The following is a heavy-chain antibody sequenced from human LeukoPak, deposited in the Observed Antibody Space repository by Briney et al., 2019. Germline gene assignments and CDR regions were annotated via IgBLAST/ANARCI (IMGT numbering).Heavy chain of an antibody. V-gene: IGHV1-2*02. CDR1: GYTFSDYY. D-gene: IGHD3-22*01. CDR3: AFLDIYDGSGYYKGYFNY. CDR2: INPNSGDT. J-gene: IGHJ4*02. Sequence: GASVKVSCKTSGYTFSDYYIHWIRQAPGQGLEWVGWINPNSGDTDYAQKFQGRVTVTRDTSISTAYMELSTLRSEDTAVYYCAFLDIYDGSGYYKGYFNYWGQGTLVTVSS.